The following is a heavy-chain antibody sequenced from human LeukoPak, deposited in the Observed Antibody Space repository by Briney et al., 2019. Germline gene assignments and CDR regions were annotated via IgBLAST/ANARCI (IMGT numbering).Heavy chain of an antibody. CDR1: GYTFSSYW. Sequence: PGGSLRLSCKGSGYTFSSYWIGWVRQMPGKGLEWMGIIYPGDSDTRYSPSFQGQVTISADKSNSTAYLQWSSLKASDTAMYYCARRRSAAGTSWGQGTLVTVSS. CDR2: IYPGDSDT. CDR3: ARRRSAAGTS. V-gene: IGHV5-51*01. D-gene: IGHD6-13*01. J-gene: IGHJ4*02.